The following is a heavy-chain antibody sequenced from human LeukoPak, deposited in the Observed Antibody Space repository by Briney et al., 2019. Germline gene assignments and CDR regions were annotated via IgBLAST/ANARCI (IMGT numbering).Heavy chain of an antibody. CDR3: ARGLSYYDYVWGSYRRGGDWFDP. D-gene: IGHD3-16*01. CDR1: GYNFRAYY. Sequence: ASVMVSCKASGYNFRAYYIHWVRQAPGQGLEWMGWINPNSGGTNYAQKFQGRVTMTRDTSISTAYMELSRLRSDDTAVYYCARGLSYYDYVWGSYRRGGDWFDPWGQGTLVTVSS. J-gene: IGHJ5*02. CDR2: INPNSGGT. V-gene: IGHV1-2*02.